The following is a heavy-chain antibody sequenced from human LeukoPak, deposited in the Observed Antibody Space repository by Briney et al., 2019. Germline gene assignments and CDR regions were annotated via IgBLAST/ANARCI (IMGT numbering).Heavy chain of an antibody. CDR1: GFTVSSYA. CDR2: LGIAGDT. Sequence: PGGSLRLSCAASGFTVSSYAMHWVRQPIGKGLEWVSALGIAGDTFYPGSVKGRFTISRENAKNSLYLQMNSLRAEDTAVYYCARDGSGSWAHFGMDVWGQGTTVTVSS. J-gene: IGHJ6*02. CDR3: ARDGSGSWAHFGMDV. D-gene: IGHD1-26*01. V-gene: IGHV3-13*01.